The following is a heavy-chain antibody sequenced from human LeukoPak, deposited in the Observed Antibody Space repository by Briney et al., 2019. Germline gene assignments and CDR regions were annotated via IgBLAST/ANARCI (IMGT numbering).Heavy chain of an antibody. V-gene: IGHV3-33*01. CDR1: GFTFSSYG. CDR2: IWYDGSNK. D-gene: IGHD3-3*01. CDR3: ARDSFGSYYDFWSGSTY. J-gene: IGHJ4*02. Sequence: GGSLRLSCAASGFTFSSYGMHWVRQAPGKGLEWVAVIWYDGSNKYYADSVKGRFTISRDNSKNTLYLQMNSLRAEDTAVYYCARDSFGSYYDFWSGSTYWGQGTLVTVSS.